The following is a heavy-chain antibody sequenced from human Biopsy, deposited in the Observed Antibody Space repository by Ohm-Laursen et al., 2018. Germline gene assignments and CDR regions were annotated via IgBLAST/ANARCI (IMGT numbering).Heavy chain of an antibody. CDR1: GASVKTSGYF. Sequence: TLSLTCSVSGASVKTSGYFWAWIRQRPGKGLEWIGYISYNERTHYNPSLTNRLAISFDTSNNRISLQLRSVSVADTAVYYCVREPKTGTAEAWYFDLWGRGSPVTVPS. D-gene: IGHD3-9*01. V-gene: IGHV4-31*03. CDR3: VREPKTGTAEAWYFDL. J-gene: IGHJ2*01. CDR2: ISYNERT.